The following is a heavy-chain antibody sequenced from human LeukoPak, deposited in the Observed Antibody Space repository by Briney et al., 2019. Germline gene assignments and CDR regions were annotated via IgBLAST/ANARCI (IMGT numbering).Heavy chain of an antibody. CDR2: ISSSGSTI. CDR1: GFTFSSYS. J-gene: IGHJ4*02. V-gene: IGHV3-48*04. CDR3: ARNIVVVNYFDY. Sequence: PGGSLRLSCAASGFTFSSYSMNWVRQAPGKGLEWVSYISSSGSTIYYADSVKGRFTISRDNAKNSLYLQMNSLRAEDTAVYYCARNIVVVNYFDYWGQGTLVTVSS. D-gene: IGHD2-2*01.